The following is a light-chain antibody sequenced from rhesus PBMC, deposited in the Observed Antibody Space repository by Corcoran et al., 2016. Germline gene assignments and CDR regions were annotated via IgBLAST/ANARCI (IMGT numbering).Light chain of an antibody. J-gene: IGKJ3*01. CDR1: LGIIDY. CDR2: AAS. CDR3: LQGYSTPFA. Sequence: DIQMTQSPSSLSASVGDRVTITCRASLGIIDYLSWYQQKPGKGPKRLVYAASSLAIGVPSRFSGSGSGTYFTLTLRRLQPEDFEAYYCLQGYSTPFAFGPGTKLDIK. V-gene: IGKV1-36*02.